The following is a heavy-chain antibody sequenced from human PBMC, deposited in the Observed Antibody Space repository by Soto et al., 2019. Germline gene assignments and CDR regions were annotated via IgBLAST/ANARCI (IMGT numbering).Heavy chain of an antibody. CDR1: GGSISSGDYY. D-gene: IGHD3-3*01. V-gene: IGHV4-30-4*01. J-gene: IGHJ4*02. CDR3: ATPRDYDFWSGYYYFDY. CDR2: IDYSWST. Sequence: QVQLQESGPGLVKPSQTLSLTCTVSGGSISSGDYYWSWIRQPPGKGLEWIGYIDYSWSTYYNPSRKRRVTIEVATSKNQLSLKLSSVTAADTAVYYCATPRDYDFWSGYYYFDYWGQGTLVTVSS.